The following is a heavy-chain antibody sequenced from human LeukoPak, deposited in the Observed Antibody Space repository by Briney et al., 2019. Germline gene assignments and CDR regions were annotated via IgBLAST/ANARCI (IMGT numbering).Heavy chain of an antibody. CDR1: GFTFSSYS. J-gene: IGHJ4*02. D-gene: IGHD5-24*01. Sequence: GGSLRLSCAASGFTFSSYSMNWVRQAPGKGLEWVSSISSSSSYIYYADSVKGRFTISRDNAKNSLYLQMNSLRAEDTAVYYCARDRRGVNYFDYWGQGTLVTVSS. CDR2: ISSSSSYI. CDR3: ARDRRGVNYFDY. V-gene: IGHV3-21*01.